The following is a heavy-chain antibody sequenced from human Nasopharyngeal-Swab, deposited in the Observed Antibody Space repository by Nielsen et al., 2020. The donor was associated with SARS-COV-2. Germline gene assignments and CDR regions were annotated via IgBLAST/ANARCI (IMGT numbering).Heavy chain of an antibody. CDR3: ARGVPAAAFDY. V-gene: IGHV3-33*01. J-gene: IGHJ4*02. Sequence: SCAASGFTFSSYGMHWVRQAPGKGLEWDEVIWYDGSNKYYADSVKGRFTISRDNSKNTLYLQMNSLRAEDTAVYYCARGVPAAAFDYWGQGTLVTVSS. CDR1: GFTFSSYG. D-gene: IGHD2-2*01. CDR2: IWYDGSNK.